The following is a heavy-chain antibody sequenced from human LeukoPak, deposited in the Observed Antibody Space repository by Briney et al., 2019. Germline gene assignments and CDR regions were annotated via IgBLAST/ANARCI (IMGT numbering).Heavy chain of an antibody. CDR2: INHSGST. V-gene: IGHV4-34*01. J-gene: IGHJ5*02. Sequence: SETLSLTCAVYGGSFSGYYWSWIRQPPGKGLEWIGEINHSGSTNYNPSLKRRVTISVDTSKNQFSLKLSSVTAADTAVYYCARGRLRGYSYGTRWFDPWGQGTLVTVSS. CDR1: GGSFSGYY. CDR3: ARGRLRGYSYGTRWFDP. D-gene: IGHD5-18*01.